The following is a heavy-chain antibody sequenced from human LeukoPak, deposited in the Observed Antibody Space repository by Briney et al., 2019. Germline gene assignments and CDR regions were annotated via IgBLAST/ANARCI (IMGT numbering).Heavy chain of an antibody. D-gene: IGHD2-15*01. Sequence: GALRLSCAASGFTFSDYNMRWIRQAPGKGLEWVSSISRSGSTKYYADSVKGRFTISRDNAKNSLFLQMNSLRAEDTAVYYCARVLRYCSGGNCYSGGLGYMDVWGKGTTVTVSS. J-gene: IGHJ6*03. CDR2: ISRSGSTK. V-gene: IGHV3-11*01. CDR1: GFTFSDYN. CDR3: ARVLRYCSGGNCYSGGLGYMDV.